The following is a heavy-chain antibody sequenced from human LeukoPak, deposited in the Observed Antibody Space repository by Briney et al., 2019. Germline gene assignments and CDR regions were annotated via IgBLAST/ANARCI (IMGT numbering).Heavy chain of an antibody. Sequence: SETLSLTCAVYGGSFSDYYWSWIRQPPGKGLEWIGEINHSGSTNYNPSLKSRVTISVDTSKNQFSLKLSSVTAADTAVYYCARGRRVATIGGDFDYWGQGTLVTVSP. CDR2: INHSGST. CDR1: GGSFSDYY. V-gene: IGHV4-34*01. D-gene: IGHD5-12*01. J-gene: IGHJ4*02. CDR3: ARGRRVATIGGDFDY.